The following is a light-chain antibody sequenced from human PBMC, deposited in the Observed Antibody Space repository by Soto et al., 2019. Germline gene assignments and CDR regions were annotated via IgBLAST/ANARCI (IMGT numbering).Light chain of an antibody. CDR3: QQYGSSGT. CDR1: QSVDNN. Sequence: EIVMTQSPPTLSVSPGERATLSCRASQSVDNNLAWYQQKPGQAPRLLIYGASNRATGIPDRFSGSGSGTDFTLAISRLEPEDFAVYYCQQYGSSGTFGQGTKEDI. CDR2: GAS. V-gene: IGKV3-20*01. J-gene: IGKJ1*01.